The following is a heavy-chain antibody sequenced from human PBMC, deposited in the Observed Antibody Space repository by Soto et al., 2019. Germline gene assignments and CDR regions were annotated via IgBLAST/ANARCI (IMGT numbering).Heavy chain of an antibody. V-gene: IGHV1-69*01. CDR2: IIPIFGIG. CDR3: ARSAITLFGVVSIPPHYYSEMDV. CDR1: GGTFNRYA. J-gene: IGHJ6*02. Sequence: QVQLVQSGAEVKKPGSSVKVSCKASGGTFNRYAISWVRQAPGQGLEWMGGIIPIFGIGNDAQRFQGRVTITADASTGTAYMELSSLRSEDTGVYYCARSAITLFGVVSIPPHYYSEMDVWGQGTTVTGSS. D-gene: IGHD3-3*01.